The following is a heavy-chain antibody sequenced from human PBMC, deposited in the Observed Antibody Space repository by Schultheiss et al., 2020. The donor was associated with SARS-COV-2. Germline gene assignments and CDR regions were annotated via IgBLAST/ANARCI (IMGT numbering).Heavy chain of an antibody. J-gene: IGHJ4*02. CDR2: IYYSGST. CDR3: ARRSPDSSWEY. Sequence: SETLSLTCTVSGGSISSYYWSWIRQPPGKGLEWIGYIYYSGSTNYNPSLKSRVTISVDTSKNQFSLKLSSVTAADTAVYYCARRSPDSSWEYWGQGTLVTVSS. D-gene: IGHD6-13*01. CDR1: GGSISSYY. V-gene: IGHV4-59*12.